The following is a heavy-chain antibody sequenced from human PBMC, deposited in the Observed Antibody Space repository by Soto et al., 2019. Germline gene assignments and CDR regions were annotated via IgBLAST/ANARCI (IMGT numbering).Heavy chain of an antibody. CDR1: ADTFTCRY. CDR2: INANGGST. CDR3: ARSSAGVFGIIIEVSTWLAP. V-gene: IGHV1-46*01. J-gene: IGHJ5*02. D-gene: IGHD3-16*02. Sequence: ASVKVSCKAPADTFTCRYLPSARQAPGHGLEWMGIINANGGSTRLAQTCQGRNTMHRDTSKSTDYMEMRSLRSEDTAIYYCARSSAGVFGIIIEVSTWLAPWGEGFLLTV.